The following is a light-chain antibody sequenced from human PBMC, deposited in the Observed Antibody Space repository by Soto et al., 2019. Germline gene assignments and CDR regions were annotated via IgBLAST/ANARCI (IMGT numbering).Light chain of an antibody. CDR2: EGS. V-gene: IGLV2-23*03. Sequence: QSVLTQPASVSGSPGQSITISCTGTSSDVGSYNLVSWYQQHPGKAPKLMIYEGSKRPSGVSNRFSGSKSGNTASLTISGLQAEDEDDYYCCSYAGSSTFYVFGTRTKVTVL. CDR3: CSYAGSSTFYV. CDR1: SSDVGSYNL. J-gene: IGLJ1*01.